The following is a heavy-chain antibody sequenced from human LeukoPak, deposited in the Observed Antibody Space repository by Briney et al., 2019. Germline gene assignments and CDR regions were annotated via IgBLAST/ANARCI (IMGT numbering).Heavy chain of an antibody. Sequence: PGGSLRLSCAASGFTVSSNYMSWVRQAPGKGLEWVSVIYSGGSTYYADSVKGRFTISRDNSKNTLYLQMNSLRAEDTAVYYCAAEVVPAAIGGGYYYYYMDVWGKGTTVTVSS. CDR3: AAEVVPAAIGGGYYYYYMDV. CDR1: GFTVSSNY. J-gene: IGHJ6*03. D-gene: IGHD2-2*01. V-gene: IGHV3-53*01. CDR2: IYSGGST.